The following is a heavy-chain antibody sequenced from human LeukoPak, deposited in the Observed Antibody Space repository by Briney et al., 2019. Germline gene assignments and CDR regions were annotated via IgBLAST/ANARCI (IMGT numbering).Heavy chain of an antibody. CDR1: EFTFSNYA. D-gene: IGHD3-22*01. CDR3: ATPLDYYDSSGYHQGGD. CDR2: IKGDGSRK. Sequence: GGSLRLSCATSEFTFSNYAMSWVRQAPGKGLEWVANIKGDGSRKNCVDSLKGRFTISRDNAKNLLYLQMNSLRAEDTAVYYCATPLDYYDSSGYHQGGDWGQGTLVTVSS. J-gene: IGHJ4*02. V-gene: IGHV3-7*03.